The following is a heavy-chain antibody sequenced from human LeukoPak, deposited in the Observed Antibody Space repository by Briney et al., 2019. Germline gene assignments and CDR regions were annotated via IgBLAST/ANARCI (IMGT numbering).Heavy chain of an antibody. D-gene: IGHD1-26*01. V-gene: IGHV1-18*01. CDR2: NSGYNGNT. CDR1: GYTFTSYG. CDR3: ASPSPYSGSYTV. Sequence: ASVKVSCKASGYTFTSYGINWVRQAPGQGLEWMGWNSGYNGNTNYAQKLQGRVTMTTDTSTSTAYMELRSLESDDTAIYYCASPSPYSGSYTVWGQGTPVTVSS. J-gene: IGHJ4*02.